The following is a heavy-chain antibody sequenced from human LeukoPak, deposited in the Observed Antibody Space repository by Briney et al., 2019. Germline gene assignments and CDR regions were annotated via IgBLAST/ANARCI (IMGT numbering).Heavy chain of an antibody. J-gene: IGHJ4*02. CDR3: ARDHYYGSGSFDY. CDR2: ISSSNTI. CDR1: GFTFSSYE. V-gene: IGHV3-48*03. Sequence: GGSLRLSCAASGFTFSSYEMNWVRQAPGKGLEWISYISSSNTIYYAGSVKGRFTISRDNAYNSLYLQMNSLRAEDTAVYYCARDHYYGSGSFDYWGQGTLVTVSS. D-gene: IGHD3-10*01.